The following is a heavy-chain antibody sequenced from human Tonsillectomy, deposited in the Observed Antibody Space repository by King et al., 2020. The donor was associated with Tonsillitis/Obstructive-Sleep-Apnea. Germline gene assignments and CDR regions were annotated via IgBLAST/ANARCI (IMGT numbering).Heavy chain of an antibody. CDR1: GFTFSNAW. J-gene: IGHJ6*03. CDR3: TTDYGDYEGGSYYYYYMDV. Sequence: VQLVESGGGLVKPGGSLRLSCAASGFTFSNAWMSWVRQAPGKGLEWVGRIKSKTDGGTTDYAAPVKGRFTISRDDSKNTLYLQMNSLKTADTAVYYCTTDYGDYEGGSYYYYYMDVWGKGTTVTVSS. V-gene: IGHV3-15*01. CDR2: IKSKTDGGTT. D-gene: IGHD4-17*01.